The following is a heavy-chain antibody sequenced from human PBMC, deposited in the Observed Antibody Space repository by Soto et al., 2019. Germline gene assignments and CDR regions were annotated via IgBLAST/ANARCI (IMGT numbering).Heavy chain of an antibody. Sequence: GASVKVSCKASGYTFTRYGISWVRQAPGQGLEWMGWISAYNGNTNYAQKLQGRVTMTTDTSTSTAYMELRSLRSDDTAVYYCARSPGITMVRGPIXYWGQGTLVXVSS. J-gene: IGHJ4*02. CDR3: ARSPGITMVRGPIXY. V-gene: IGHV1-18*01. CDR2: ISAYNGNT. D-gene: IGHD3-10*01. CDR1: GYTFTRYG.